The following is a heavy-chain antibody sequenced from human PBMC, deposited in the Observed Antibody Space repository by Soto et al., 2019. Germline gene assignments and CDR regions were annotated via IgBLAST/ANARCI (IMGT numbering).Heavy chain of an antibody. Sequence: QVQLVQSGAEVKKPGSSVKVSCKASGGTFSSYTISWVRQAPGQGLEWMGRIIPILGIANYAQKFQGRVTITADKSTSTAYMELSSLRSEDTAVYYCARDNPGNLDYGDYEANNAFDIWGQGTMVTVSS. J-gene: IGHJ3*02. CDR3: ARDNPGNLDYGDYEANNAFDI. D-gene: IGHD4-17*01. V-gene: IGHV1-69*08. CDR2: IIPILGIA. CDR1: GGTFSSYT.